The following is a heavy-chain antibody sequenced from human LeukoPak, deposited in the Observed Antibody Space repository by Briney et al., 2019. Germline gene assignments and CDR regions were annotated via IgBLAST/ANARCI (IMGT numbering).Heavy chain of an antibody. CDR3: ARVQRGYYDSSGYNHYFDY. CDR1: GGTFSSYA. Sequence: SVKVSCKASGGTFSSYAISWVRQAPGQGLEWMGGIIPIFGTANYAQKFQGRVTITADESTSTAYMELSSLRSEDTAVYYCARVQRGYYDSSGYNHYFDYWGQGTLVTVSS. CDR2: IIPIFGTA. V-gene: IGHV1-69*01. J-gene: IGHJ4*02. D-gene: IGHD3-22*01.